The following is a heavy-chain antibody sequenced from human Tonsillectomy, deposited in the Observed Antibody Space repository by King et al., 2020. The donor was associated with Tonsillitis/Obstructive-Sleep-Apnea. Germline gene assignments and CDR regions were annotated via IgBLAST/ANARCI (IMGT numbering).Heavy chain of an antibody. V-gene: IGHV1-69*11. CDR2: FIPVLGAT. J-gene: IGHJ4*02. Sequence: QLVQSGAEVKKPGSSVKVSCKSSGGTFSKHVISWVRQAPGQRLEWMGNFIPVLGATNYAQKFQGRVTITADDSTSTAYLDLSSLRSEDTAVYYCASPGDSSFSRALDYWGQGTLVTVSS. CDR1: GGTFSKHV. CDR3: ASPGDSSFSRALDY. D-gene: IGHD2-15*01.